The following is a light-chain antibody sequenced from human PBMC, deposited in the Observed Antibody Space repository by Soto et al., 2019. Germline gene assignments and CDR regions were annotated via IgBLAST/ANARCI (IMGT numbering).Light chain of an antibody. CDR3: QQYDVYST. CDR1: RSISSW. CDR2: KAS. V-gene: IGKV1-5*03. J-gene: IGKJ1*01. Sequence: DIQMTQSPSTLSASVGGTVTITCRASRSISSWLAWYQQKPGIAPKLLIYKASTLQSGVPSRFRGSGYGTDFTLTISRLQPDASATYYCQQYDVYSTFSQGTKVEIK.